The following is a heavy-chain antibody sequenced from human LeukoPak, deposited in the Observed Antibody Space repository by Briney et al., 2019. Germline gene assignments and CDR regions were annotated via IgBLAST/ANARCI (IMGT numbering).Heavy chain of an antibody. CDR2: IKLDGSDR. Sequence: GGSLRLSCAASGFTFGGYSMTWVRQAPGKGLEWVANIKLDGSDRFYVGFVKGRFKISRDNADNSLYLQMNSLRAEDTAVYYCGRVIAGAIDYWGQGTLVTVSS. CDR1: GFTFGGYS. V-gene: IGHV3-7*01. CDR3: GRVIAGAIDY. J-gene: IGHJ4*02. D-gene: IGHD6-13*01.